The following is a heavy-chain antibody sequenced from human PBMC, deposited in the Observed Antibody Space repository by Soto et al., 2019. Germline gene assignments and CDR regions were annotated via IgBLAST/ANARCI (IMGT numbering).Heavy chain of an antibody. CDR1: GASVRSGSYY. V-gene: IGHV4-61*01. D-gene: IGHD4-17*01. Sequence: KASETLSLTCTVSGASVRSGSYYWSWVRQPPGRGLEGIGYIYDTGTTNYNPPLKSRVTMSVDTSKNQFSLKLNSLTAADTAVYYCARVEDYGDYFDYWGQGTLVTVSS. CDR2: IYDTGTT. CDR3: ARVEDYGDYFDY. J-gene: IGHJ4*02.